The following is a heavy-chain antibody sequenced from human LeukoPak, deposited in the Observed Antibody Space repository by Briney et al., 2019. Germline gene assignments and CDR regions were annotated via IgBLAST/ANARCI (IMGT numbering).Heavy chain of an antibody. D-gene: IGHD3-22*01. J-gene: IGHJ4*02. CDR1: GFIFSNYA. CDR3: ATDQYDSVLVMTAGLEKFDY. CDR2: ILHDGSNK. V-gene: IGHV3-30-3*01. Sequence: QPGGSLRLSCAASGFIFSNYAMHWVRQAPGKGLEWVAVILHDGSNKYYADSVKGRFTISRDNSKNTLYLQINSLRAEDTAVYYCATDQYDSVLVMTAGLEKFDYWGQGTLVTVSS.